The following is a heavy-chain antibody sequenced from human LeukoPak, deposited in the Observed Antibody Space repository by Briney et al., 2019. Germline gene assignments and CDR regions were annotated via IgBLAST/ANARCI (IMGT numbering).Heavy chain of an antibody. CDR2: MNPNSGNT. J-gene: IGHJ4*02. CDR1: GYTFTSYD. Sequence: ASVKVSCKASGYTFTSYDINWVRQATGQGLEWMGWMNPNSGNTGYAQKFQGRVTITRNTSISTAYMGLRSLRSDDTAVYYCVRDRDGYNGGDYWGQGTLVTVSS. D-gene: IGHD5-24*01. CDR3: VRDRDGYNGGDY. V-gene: IGHV1-8*03.